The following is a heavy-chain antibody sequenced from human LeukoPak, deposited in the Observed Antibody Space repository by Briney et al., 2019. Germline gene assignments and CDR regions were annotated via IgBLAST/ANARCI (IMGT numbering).Heavy chain of an antibody. CDR2: LYHSGRT. V-gene: IGHV4-30-2*01. CDR3: ASGVVVAHYYYGMDV. CDR1: GGSITSAGYS. J-gene: IGHJ6*02. Sequence: SQTLSPTCAVSGGSITSAGYSWSWIRQPPGKGLGWIGYLYHSGRTYYNPSLRSRVTISVDRSRIQFFLKLSSVTAADTSVYYCASGVVVAHYYYGMDVWGQGTTVTVSS. D-gene: IGHD2-15*01.